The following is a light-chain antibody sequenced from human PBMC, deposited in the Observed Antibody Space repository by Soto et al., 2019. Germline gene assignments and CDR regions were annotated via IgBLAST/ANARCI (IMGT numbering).Light chain of an antibody. Sequence: EIVFTQSPGTLSLSPXXAXXXXCXXSQSVSSNLAWYQQKPGQAPRLLIYGASTRATGIPARFSGSGSGTEFTLTISSLQSEDFAVYYCQQYNNGTPDTFGQGTRLEI. V-gene: IGKV3-15*01. CDR2: GAS. CDR1: QSVSSN. CDR3: QQYNNGTPDT. J-gene: IGKJ5*01.